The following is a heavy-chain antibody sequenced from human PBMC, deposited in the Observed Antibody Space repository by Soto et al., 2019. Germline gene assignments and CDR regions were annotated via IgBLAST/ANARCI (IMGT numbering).Heavy chain of an antibody. D-gene: IGHD3-9*01. CDR3: AKGSRDILPGYHFGLFDY. J-gene: IGHJ4*02. CDR2: ISGSGGST. Sequence: EVQLLESGGGLVQPGGSLRLSCAASGFTFSSYAMSWVRQAPGKGLEWVSDISGSGGSTYYADSVKGRFTISRDNSNNTLYLQMNSLRAEDTAVYYCAKGSRDILPGYHFGLFDYWGQGTLVTVSS. V-gene: IGHV3-23*01. CDR1: GFTFSSYA.